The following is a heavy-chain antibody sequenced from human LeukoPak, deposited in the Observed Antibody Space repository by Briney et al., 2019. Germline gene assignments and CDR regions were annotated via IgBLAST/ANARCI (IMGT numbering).Heavy chain of an antibody. CDR1: GFSFSSYA. J-gene: IGHJ3*02. D-gene: IGHD3-10*01. CDR3: AKDFRVAEELWFGELWNAFDI. V-gene: IGHV3-30*04. CDR2: ISYDGRNE. Sequence: GGSLRLSCAASGFSFSSYAMHWVRQAPGKGLEWVAIISYDGRNEYYTDSVKGRSSISRDNSKNTLYLQVNSLRIEDTAVYYCAKDFRVAEELWFGELWNAFDIWGQGIRVAVSS.